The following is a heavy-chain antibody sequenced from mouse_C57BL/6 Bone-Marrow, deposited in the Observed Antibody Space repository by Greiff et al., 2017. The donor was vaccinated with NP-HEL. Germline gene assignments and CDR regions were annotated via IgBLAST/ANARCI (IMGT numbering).Heavy chain of an antibody. CDR3: AKDYDYDGYAMDY. J-gene: IGHJ4*01. Sequence: QVQLQQPGAELVKPGASVKLSCKASGYTFTSYWMQWVKQRPGQGLEWIGEIEPSDSYTNYNQKFKGKATLTVDTSSSTAYMQLSSLTSEDSAVYYCAKDYDYDGYAMDYWGQGTSVTVSS. V-gene: IGHV1-50*01. CDR1: GYTFTSYW. D-gene: IGHD2-4*01. CDR2: IEPSDSYT.